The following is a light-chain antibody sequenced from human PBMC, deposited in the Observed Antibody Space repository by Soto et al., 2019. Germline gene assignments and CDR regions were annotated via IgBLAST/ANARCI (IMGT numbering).Light chain of an antibody. Sequence: DIQMTQSPSSLSASVGDRVTITCRASQSISSYLNWYQQKPGKAPKLLIYAASSLQSGVPSRFSGSGSGTDFTLTISSLEPEDFAVYYCQQRFETFGQGTKVDIK. V-gene: IGKV1-39*01. CDR1: QSISSY. J-gene: IGKJ1*01. CDR2: AAS. CDR3: QQRFET.